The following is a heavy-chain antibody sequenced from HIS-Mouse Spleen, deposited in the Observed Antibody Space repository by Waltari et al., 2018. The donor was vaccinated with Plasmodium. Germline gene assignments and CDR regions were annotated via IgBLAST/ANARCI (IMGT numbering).Heavy chain of an antibody. V-gene: IGHV3-7*01. CDR1: GFTFGSDW. CDR3: ASSWYWYFDL. J-gene: IGHJ2*01. CDR2: IKQDGSEK. D-gene: IGHD6-13*01. Sequence: EVQLVESGGGLVQPGGSLRLPCAASGFTFGSDWMSWVRQAPGKGREWVANIKQDGSEKYYVDSVKGRFTISRDNAKNSLYLQMNSLRAEDTAVYYCASSWYWYFDLWGRGTLVTVSS.